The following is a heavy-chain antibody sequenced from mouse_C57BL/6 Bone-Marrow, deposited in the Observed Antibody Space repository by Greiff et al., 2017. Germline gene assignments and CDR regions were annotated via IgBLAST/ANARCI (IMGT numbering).Heavy chain of an antibody. CDR2: IWSGGST. CDR3: ARNQNFYYFDY. CDR1: GFSLTSYG. V-gene: IGHV2-2*01. J-gene: IGHJ2*01. Sequence: VQLQDSLPFLLHPSQSLSITCTVSGFSLTSYGVHWVRQSPGKGLEWLGVIWSGGSTDYNAAFISRLSISKDNSKSQVFFKMNSLQADDTAIYYCARNQNFYYFDYWGQGTTLTVSS.